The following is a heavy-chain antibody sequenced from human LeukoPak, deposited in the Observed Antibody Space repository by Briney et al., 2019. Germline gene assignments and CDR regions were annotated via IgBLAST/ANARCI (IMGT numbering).Heavy chain of an antibody. CDR2: ISGSGGST. V-gene: IGHV3-23*01. Sequence: GGSLRLSCAASGFTFSSYAMSWVRKAPGKGLEWVSAISGSGGSTYYADSVKGRFTISRDNSKNTLYLQMNSLRAEDTAVYYCANSGTSRYYYDSRGDYWGQGTLVTVSS. D-gene: IGHD3-22*01. CDR3: ANSGTSRYYYDSRGDY. CDR1: GFTFSSYA. J-gene: IGHJ4*02.